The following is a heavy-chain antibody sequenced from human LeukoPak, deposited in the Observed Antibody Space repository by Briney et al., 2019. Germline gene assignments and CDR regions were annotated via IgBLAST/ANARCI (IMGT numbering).Heavy chain of an antibody. CDR3: ARDTGDYAIYGMDV. V-gene: IGHV3-23*01. Sequence: PGGSLRLSCAASGFTFSSYAMSWVRQAPGKGLEWVSAISGSGGSTYYADSVKGRFTISRDNSKNTLYLQMNSLRAEDTAVYYCARDTGDYAIYGMDVWGQGTTVTVSS. D-gene: IGHD4-17*01. J-gene: IGHJ6*02. CDR2: ISGSGGST. CDR1: GFTFSSYA.